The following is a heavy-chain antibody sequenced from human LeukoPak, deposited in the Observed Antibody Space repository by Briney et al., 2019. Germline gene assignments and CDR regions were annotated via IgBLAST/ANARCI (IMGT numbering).Heavy chain of an antibody. J-gene: IGHJ4*02. CDR1: GGSISSSSYY. CDR2: IYYSGST. Sequence: SETLSLTCTVSGGSISSSSYYWGWIRQPPGKGLEWIGSIYYSGSTYYNPSLKSRVTMSVDTSKNQFSLKLSSVTAADTAVYYCARDNNYYGSGSYHDYWGQGTLVTVSS. V-gene: IGHV4-39*07. D-gene: IGHD3-10*01. CDR3: ARDNNYYGSGSYHDY.